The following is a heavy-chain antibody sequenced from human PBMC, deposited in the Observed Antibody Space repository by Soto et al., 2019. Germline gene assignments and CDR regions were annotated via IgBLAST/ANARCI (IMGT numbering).Heavy chain of an antibody. V-gene: IGHV3-53*05. Sequence: LRLSCAASGFTVSSNYMSWVRQAPGKGLEWVSVIYSGGSTYYADSVKGRFTISRDNSKNTLYLQMNSLRAEDTAVYYCATYGSGSFDTRYYYYGMDVWGQGTTVTVSS. CDR1: GFTVSSNY. CDR2: IYSGGST. CDR3: ATYGSGSFDTRYYYYGMDV. J-gene: IGHJ6*02. D-gene: IGHD3-10*01.